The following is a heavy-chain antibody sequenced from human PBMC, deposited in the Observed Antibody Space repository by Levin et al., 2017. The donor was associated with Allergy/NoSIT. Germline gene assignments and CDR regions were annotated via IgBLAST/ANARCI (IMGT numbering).Heavy chain of an antibody. D-gene: IGHD3-9*01. Sequence: GESLKISCAASGFTFSSYGMHWVRQAPGKGLEWVAVISYDGSNKYYADSVKGRFTISRDNSKNTLYLQMNSLRAEDTAVYYCAKDPVRYFASAAALNYYMDVWGKGTTVTVSS. CDR1: GFTFSSYG. J-gene: IGHJ6*03. CDR3: AKDPVRYFASAAALNYYMDV. V-gene: IGHV3-30*18. CDR2: ISYDGSNK.